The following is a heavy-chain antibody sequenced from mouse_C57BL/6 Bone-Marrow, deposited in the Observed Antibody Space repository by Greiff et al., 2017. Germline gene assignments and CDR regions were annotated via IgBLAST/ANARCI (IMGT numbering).Heavy chain of an antibody. V-gene: IGHV1-64*01. CDR1: GYTFTSYW. J-gene: IGHJ4*01. CDR2: IHPNSGST. Sequence: QVQLQQPGAELVKPGASVKLSCKASGYTFTSYWMHWVKQRPGQGLEWIGMIHPNSGSTNYNEKFKSKATLTVDKSSSTAYMQLSSLTSEDSAVYYYASYYGSSYGAMDYWGQGTSVTVSS. CDR3: ASYYGSSYGAMDY. D-gene: IGHD1-1*01.